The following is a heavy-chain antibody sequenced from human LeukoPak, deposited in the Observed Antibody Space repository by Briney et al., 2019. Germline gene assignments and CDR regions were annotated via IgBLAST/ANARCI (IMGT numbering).Heavy chain of an antibody. CDR2: IYYSGST. D-gene: IGHD5/OR15-5a*01. Sequence: PQTLSLTCSVSGGSISSVGYQWNWVRQHPGKGLEWIGYIYYSGSTYYNPSLKSRVTISVDTSKNQFSLKLSSVTAADTAVYYCAREGRLSGFDPWGQGTLVTVSS. CDR1: GGSISSVGYQ. V-gene: IGHV4-31*03. J-gene: IGHJ5*02. CDR3: AREGRLSGFDP.